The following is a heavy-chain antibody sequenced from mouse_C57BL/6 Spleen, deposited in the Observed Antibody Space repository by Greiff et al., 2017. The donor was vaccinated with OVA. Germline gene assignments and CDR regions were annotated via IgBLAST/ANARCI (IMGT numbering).Heavy chain of an antibody. V-gene: IGHV1-26*01. J-gene: IGHJ2*01. CDR3: ARYAGSRGFDY. CDR1: GYTFTDYY. CDR2: INPNNGGT. Sequence: VQLKQSGPELVKPGASVKISCKASGYTFTDYYMNWVKQSHGKSLEWIGDINPNNGGTSYNQKFKGKATLTVDKSSSTAYMELRSLTSEDSAVYYCARYAGSRGFDYWGQGTTLTVSS. D-gene: IGHD1-1*01.